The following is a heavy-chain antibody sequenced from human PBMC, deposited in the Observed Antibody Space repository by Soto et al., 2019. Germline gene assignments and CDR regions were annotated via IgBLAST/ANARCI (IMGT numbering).Heavy chain of an antibody. CDR2: MYHSGST. CDR3: VSQDYNSSTDASFLVNGYFEL. J-gene: IGHJ2*01. D-gene: IGHD6-6*01. V-gene: IGHV4-4*02. CDR1: GGSISSSKW. Sequence: QMQLQESGPGLVKPSGTLSLTCGVSGGSISSSKWWTWVRQPPGKGPEWIGEMYHSGSTNYNPSLKSRVTISVDKSKSRSYLTLSSVTVADTAVYYCVSQDYNSSTDASFLVNGYFELWGRGILVTVSS.